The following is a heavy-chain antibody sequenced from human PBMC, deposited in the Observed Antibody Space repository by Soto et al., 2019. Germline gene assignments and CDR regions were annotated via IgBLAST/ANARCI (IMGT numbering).Heavy chain of an antibody. CDR3: ERYDFWSGTYGMDV. V-gene: IGHV1-2*02. J-gene: IGHJ6*02. CDR1: GYTFTGYY. Sequence: GASVKVSCSASGYTFTGYYMHWVRQSPGQGLEWMGWINPNSGGTNYAQQFQGRVTMTRDTSISTAYMELSRLRSDDTAVYYCERYDFWSGTYGMDVWGQGTTVPVYS. D-gene: IGHD3-3*01. CDR2: INPNSGGT.